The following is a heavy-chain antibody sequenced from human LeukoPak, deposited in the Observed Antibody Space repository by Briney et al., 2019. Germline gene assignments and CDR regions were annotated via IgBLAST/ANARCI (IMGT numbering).Heavy chain of an antibody. Sequence: GGSLRLSCAASGFTFSRYSMNWVRQAPGKGLEWVAFIRYNGNDNYYTDSVKGRFTISRDNSKNTLYLQMNSLRAEDTAVYYCAKVGSSSWPEDYWGQGTLVTVSS. V-gene: IGHV3-30*02. CDR2: IRYNGNDN. CDR1: GFTFSRYS. CDR3: AKVGSSSWPEDY. J-gene: IGHJ4*02. D-gene: IGHD6-13*01.